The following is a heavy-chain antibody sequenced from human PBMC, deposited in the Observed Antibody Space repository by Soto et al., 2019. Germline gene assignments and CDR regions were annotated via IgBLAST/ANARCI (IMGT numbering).Heavy chain of an antibody. CDR1: GYTFTSYD. D-gene: IGHD3-22*01. CDR2: MNPNSGNT. Sequence: GASVKVSCKASGYTFTSYDINWVRQATGQGLEWMGWMNPNSGNTGYAQKFQGRVTMTRNTSISTAYMELSSLRSEDTAVYYCARSLLGDYYDSDGLDNWGQGTLVTVSS. V-gene: IGHV1-8*01. CDR3: ARSLLGDYYDSDGLDN. J-gene: IGHJ4*02.